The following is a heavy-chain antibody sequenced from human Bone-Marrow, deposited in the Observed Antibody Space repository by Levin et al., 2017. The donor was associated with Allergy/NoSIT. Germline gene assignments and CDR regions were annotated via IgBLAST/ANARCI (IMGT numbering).Heavy chain of an antibody. Sequence: SETLSLTCTVSGGSISSGDYYWSWIRQPPGKGLEWIGYIYYSGSIYYNPSLKSRVTISVDTSKNQFSLKLSSVTAADTAVYYCARGAPTYYYGSGSLDWFDPWGQGTLVTVSS. CDR2: IYYSGSI. CDR3: ARGAPTYYYGSGSLDWFDP. J-gene: IGHJ5*02. V-gene: IGHV4-30-4*01. CDR1: GGSISSGDYY. D-gene: IGHD3-10*01.